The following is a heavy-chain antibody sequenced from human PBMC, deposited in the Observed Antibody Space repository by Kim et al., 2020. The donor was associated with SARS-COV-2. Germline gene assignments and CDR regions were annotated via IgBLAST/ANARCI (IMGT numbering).Heavy chain of an antibody. D-gene: IGHD4-17*01. Sequence: RYSPSLKSRLTITKDTSKNQVVLTMTNMDPVDTATYYCAHLSTVTTDFDYWGQGTLVTVSS. J-gene: IGHJ4*02. CDR3: AHLSTVTTDFDY. V-gene: IGHV2-5*01.